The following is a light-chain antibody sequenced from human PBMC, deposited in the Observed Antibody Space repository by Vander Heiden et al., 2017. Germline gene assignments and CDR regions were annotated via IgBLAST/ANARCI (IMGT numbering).Light chain of an antibody. CDR1: SSNIGAGYD. CDR2: GNS. Sequence: QSVLTQPPSVSGAPGQRVIISCTGSSSNIGAGYDVHWYQQLPGTAPKLLIYGNSNRPSGVPDRFSGSKSGTSASLAITGLQAEDEADYYCQSYDSSLSQVFGGGTKLTVL. CDR3: QSYDSSLSQV. J-gene: IGLJ3*02. V-gene: IGLV1-40*01.